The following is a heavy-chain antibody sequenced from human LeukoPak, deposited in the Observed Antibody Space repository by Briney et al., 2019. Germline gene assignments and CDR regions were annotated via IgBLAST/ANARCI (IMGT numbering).Heavy chain of an antibody. Sequence: PSETLSLTCTGSAGSISSYYWSWIRQPPGKGLERIGYIYYSGSTNYNPSLKSRVPISVDTSKNQFSLKLSSVTAADTAVYYCARDDYADGAFDYWGQGTLVTVSS. CDR2: IYYSGST. V-gene: IGHV4-59*01. CDR1: AGSISSYY. J-gene: IGHJ4*02. D-gene: IGHD4/OR15-4a*01. CDR3: ARDDYADGAFDY.